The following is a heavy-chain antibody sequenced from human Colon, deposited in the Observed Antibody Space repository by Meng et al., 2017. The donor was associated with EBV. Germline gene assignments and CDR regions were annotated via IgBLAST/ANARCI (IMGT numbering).Heavy chain of an antibody. J-gene: IGHJ4*02. CDR2: IYYSGST. CDR3: ARVSSGWDYFDY. CDR1: GGSGSSGGYY. Sequence: QGQLQESGPGLVKPSQTLSLTCTVSGGSGSSGGYYWTWIRQHPGKGLEWFGHIYYSGSTFYNPSLKRRVIISIDTSKNQFSLNLRSVTAADTAVYYCARVSSGWDYFDYWGQGTLVTVSS. D-gene: IGHD6-19*01. V-gene: IGHV4-31*03.